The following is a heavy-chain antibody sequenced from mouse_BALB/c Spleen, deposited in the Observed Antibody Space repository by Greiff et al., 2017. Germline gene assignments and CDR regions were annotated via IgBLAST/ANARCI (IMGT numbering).Heavy chain of an antibody. Sequence: EVKVIESGGGLVKPGGSLKLSCAASGFTFGSYTMSWVRQTPEKRLEWVATISSGGSYTYYPDSVKGRFTISRDNAKNTLYLQMSSLKSEDTAMYYCTRGPELGWFAYWGQGTLVTVSA. V-gene: IGHV5-6-4*01. CDR1: GFTFGSYT. J-gene: IGHJ3*01. CDR2: ISSGGSYT. CDR3: TRGPELGWFAY. D-gene: IGHD4-1*01.